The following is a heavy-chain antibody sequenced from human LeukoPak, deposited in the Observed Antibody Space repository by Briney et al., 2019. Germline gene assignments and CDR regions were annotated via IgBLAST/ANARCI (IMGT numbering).Heavy chain of an antibody. V-gene: IGHV4-31*03. J-gene: IGHJ4*02. D-gene: IGHD4-23*01. CDR3: ARKTTVVTHFDY. Sequence: PSETLSLTCTVSGGSISSGGYYWSWIRQHPGKGLEWIGYIYYSGSTYYNPSLKSRVTISVDTSKNQFSLKLSSVTAADTAVYYCARKTTVVTHFDYWGQGILVTVSS. CDR1: GGSISSGGYY. CDR2: IYYSGST.